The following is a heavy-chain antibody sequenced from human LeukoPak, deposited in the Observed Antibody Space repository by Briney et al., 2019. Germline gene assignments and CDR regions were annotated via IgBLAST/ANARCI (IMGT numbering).Heavy chain of an antibody. J-gene: IGHJ4*02. CDR2: ISSRSSYI. D-gene: IGHD1-26*01. CDR1: GFTLSSYR. V-gene: IGHV3-21*01. CDR3: ARASGNSFDY. Sequence: NAGGSLRLSCAASGFTLSSYRMKWVRQAPGKGVEWVSSISSRSSYIYYADSVKGRFNISRDHANNSLYLQMNSLRAEDTAVYYCARASGNSFDYWGQGTLVTVSS.